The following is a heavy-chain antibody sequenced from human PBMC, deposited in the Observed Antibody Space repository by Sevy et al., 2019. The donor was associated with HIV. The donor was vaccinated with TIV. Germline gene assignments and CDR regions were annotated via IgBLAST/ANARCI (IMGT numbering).Heavy chain of an antibody. CDR2: ISYDGSNK. Sequence: GGSLRLSCAASGFTFSSYGMHWVRQAPGKGLEWVAVISYDGSNKYYADSVKGRFTISRDNSKNTLYLQMNSLRAEDTAVYYCAKDRYYDSSGYYYSWYFDLWGRCTLVTVSS. D-gene: IGHD3-22*01. CDR1: GFTFSSYG. CDR3: AKDRYYDSSGYYYSWYFDL. V-gene: IGHV3-30*18. J-gene: IGHJ2*01.